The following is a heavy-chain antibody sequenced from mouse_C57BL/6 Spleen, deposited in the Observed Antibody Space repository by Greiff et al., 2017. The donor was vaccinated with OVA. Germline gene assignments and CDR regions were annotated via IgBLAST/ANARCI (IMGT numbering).Heavy chain of an antibody. CDR3: TRNGRGYAMDY. CDR2: IDPETGGT. J-gene: IGHJ4*01. V-gene: IGHV1-15*01. Sequence: QVQLKQSGAELVRPGASVTLSCKASGYTFTDYEMHWVKQTPVHGLEWIGAIDPETGGTDYNQKFKGKAILTADKSSSTAYMELRSLTSEDSAVYYCTRNGRGYAMDYWGQGTSVTVSS. CDR1: GYTFTDYE.